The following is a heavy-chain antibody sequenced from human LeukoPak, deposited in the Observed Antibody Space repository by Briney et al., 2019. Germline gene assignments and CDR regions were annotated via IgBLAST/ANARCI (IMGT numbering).Heavy chain of an antibody. CDR2: ISADGGTT. V-gene: IGHV3-43*02. CDR1: GFTFSSYA. Sequence: GGSLRLSCAASGFTFSSYAMSWVRQAPGKGLEWVSLISADGGTTYYGDSVKGRFTVSRDNSKKSLYLQMNSLRTEDTALYYCAKDIGGSGRNWFDPWGQGTLVTVFS. J-gene: IGHJ5*02. CDR3: AKDIGGSGRNWFDP. D-gene: IGHD3-10*01.